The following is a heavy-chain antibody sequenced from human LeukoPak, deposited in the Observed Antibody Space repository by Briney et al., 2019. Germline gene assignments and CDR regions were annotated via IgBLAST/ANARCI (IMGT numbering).Heavy chain of an antibody. Sequence: GGSLRLSCAASALTFSDYSMNWVRQAPGKGLEWISYISSNGSTIYYAASVKGRFTISRDSAKNSLYLQMNGLRAEDTAIYYCARGPKTSFDFWGQGTLVTVSS. J-gene: IGHJ4*02. CDR3: ARGPKTSFDF. CDR2: ISSNGSTI. V-gene: IGHV3-48*01. CDR1: ALTFSDYS.